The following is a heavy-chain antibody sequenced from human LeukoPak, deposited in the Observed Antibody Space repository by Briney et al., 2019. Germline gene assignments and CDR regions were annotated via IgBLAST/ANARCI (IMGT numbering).Heavy chain of an antibody. CDR1: GGTFSSYA. CDR3: ARDDHKSSGAMADDY. V-gene: IGHV1-69*04. CDR2: IIPILGIA. Sequence: SVKVSCKASGGTFSSYAISWVRQAPGQGLEWMGRIIPILGIANYAQKFQGRVTITADKSTSTAYMELSSLRSEDTAVYYCARDDHKSSGAMADDYWGQGTLVTVSS. J-gene: IGHJ4*02. D-gene: IGHD5-18*01.